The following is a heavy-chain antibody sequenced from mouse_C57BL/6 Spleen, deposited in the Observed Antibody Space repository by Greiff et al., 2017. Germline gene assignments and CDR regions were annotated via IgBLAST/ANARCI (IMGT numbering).Heavy chain of an antibody. CDR2: ISSGSSTI. J-gene: IGHJ4*01. CDR1: GFTFSDYG. V-gene: IGHV5-17*01. D-gene: IGHD2-2*01. Sequence: EVQVVESGGGLVKPGGSLKLSCAASGFTFSDYGMHWVRQAPEKGLEWVAYISSGSSTIYYADTVKGRFTISRDNAKNTLFLQMTSLRSEDTAMYYCARSMVTGAMDYWGQGTSVTVSS. CDR3: ARSMVTGAMDY.